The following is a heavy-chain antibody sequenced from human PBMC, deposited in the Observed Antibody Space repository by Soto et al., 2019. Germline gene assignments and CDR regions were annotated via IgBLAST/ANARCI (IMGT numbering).Heavy chain of an antibody. D-gene: IGHD5-18*01. J-gene: IGHJ4*02. Sequence: SGPTLVKPTQTLTLTCTFSGFSLSTSGVGVGWIRQPPGKALEWLAHIYWDDEKRYSPSLKSRLTITKDTSKNQVVLTMTNMDPVYTATYYCARLIGYSYGYYFDYWGQGTLGTVA. CDR3: ARLIGYSYGYYFDY. CDR2: IYWDDEK. CDR1: GFSLSTSGVG. V-gene: IGHV2-5*02.